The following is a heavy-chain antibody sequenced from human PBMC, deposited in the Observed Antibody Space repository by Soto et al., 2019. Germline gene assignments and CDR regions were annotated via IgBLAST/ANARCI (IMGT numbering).Heavy chain of an antibody. CDR2: INHSGST. D-gene: IGHD2-15*01. J-gene: IGHJ6*02. CDR3: ARSSGNPFRRSDSYRMDV. V-gene: IGHV4-34*01. Sequence: PSETLSLTCPVYGGSSSGYYVSWIRQPPGKGLEWIGEINHSGSTNYNPSLKSRVTISVDTSKNQFSLKLSSVTAADTAVYYCARSSGNPFRRSDSYRMDVWGQGTMVTVSS. CDR1: GGSSSGYY.